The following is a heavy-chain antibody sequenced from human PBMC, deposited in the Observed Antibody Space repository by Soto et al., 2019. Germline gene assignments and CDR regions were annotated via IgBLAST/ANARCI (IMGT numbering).Heavy chain of an antibody. V-gene: IGHV4-34*01. J-gene: IGHJ5*01. CDR1: GGSFGGSH. CDR2: INHRGSA. Sequence: QVQLQQWGAGLLKPSETLSLRCAVYGGSFGGSHWTWIRQPPGKGLLWIGEINHRGSANSIPSLKSRVAISVDTSKNQISLKLGSVPAADTAVYYCARRYCRSTSCLAGFDSWGRGTLVTVSS. CDR3: ARRYCRSTSCLAGFDS. D-gene: IGHD2-2*01.